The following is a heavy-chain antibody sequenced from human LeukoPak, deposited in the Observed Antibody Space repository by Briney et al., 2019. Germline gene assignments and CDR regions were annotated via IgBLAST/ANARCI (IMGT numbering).Heavy chain of an antibody. CDR1: GFTFSSYW. V-gene: IGHV3-74*01. CDR3: ARGRRYGDYVLDY. CDR2: INSDGSST. Sequence: GGSLRLSCAASGFTFSSYWMHWVRQAPGKGLVWVSRINSDGSSTSYADSVKGRFTTSRDNAKNTLYLQMNSLRAEDTAVYYCARGRRYGDYVLDYWGQGTLATVSS. J-gene: IGHJ4*02. D-gene: IGHD4-17*01.